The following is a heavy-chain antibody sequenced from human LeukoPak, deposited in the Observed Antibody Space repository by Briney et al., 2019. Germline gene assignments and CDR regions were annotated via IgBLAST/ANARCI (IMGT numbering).Heavy chain of an antibody. CDR2: IYYSGST. CDR3: ASCNWELCDY. V-gene: IGHV4-59*01. J-gene: IGHJ4*02. Sequence: SESLSLTCTVSGGSISSYYWSWIRQPPGKGLEWIGYIYYSGSTNYNPSLKSRVTISVDTSKNQFSLKLSSVTAADTAVYYCASCNWELCDYWGQGTLVTVSS. CDR1: GGSISSYY. D-gene: IGHD1-26*01.